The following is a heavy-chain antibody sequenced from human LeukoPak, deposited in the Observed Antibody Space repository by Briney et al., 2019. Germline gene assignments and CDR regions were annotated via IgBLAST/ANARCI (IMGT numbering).Heavy chain of an antibody. CDR2: IYYSGST. J-gene: IGHJ3*02. Sequence: SETLSLTCTVSGGSISSGGYYWSWIRQHPGKGLEWIGYIYYSGSTYYNPSLKGRVTISVDTSKNQFSLKLSSVTAADTAVYYCARVITIGVDAFDIWGQGTMVTVSS. V-gene: IGHV4-31*03. D-gene: IGHD3-3*01. CDR3: ARVITIGVDAFDI. CDR1: GGSISSGGYY.